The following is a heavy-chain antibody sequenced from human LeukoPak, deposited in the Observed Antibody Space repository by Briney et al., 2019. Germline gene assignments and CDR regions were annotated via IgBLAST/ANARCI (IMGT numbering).Heavy chain of an antibody. D-gene: IGHD4-17*01. CDR2: IDWDDNK. V-gene: IGHV2-70*01. CDR3: ARYLYGDSASYFDY. CDR1: GFSLSTSGMC. J-gene: IGHJ4*02. Sequence: SGPALVKPTQTFTLTCTFSGFSLSTSGMCVSWIRQPPGKALEWLALIDWDDNKYYNTSLRTRLTISKDTSKNQVVLTMTNMDPVDTATYFCARYLYGDSASYFDYWGQGSLVIVSS.